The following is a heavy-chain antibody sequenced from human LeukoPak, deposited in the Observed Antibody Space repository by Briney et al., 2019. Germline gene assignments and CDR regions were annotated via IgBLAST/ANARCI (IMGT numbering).Heavy chain of an antibody. CDR3: AKDPPDDLPLGY. Sequence: GGSLRLSCAASGFSVSTYSMNWVRQAPGKGLEWVSTISADDSSTHYADSVQGRFTISRDNSKNTLYLQMNSLRAEDTAVYYCAKDPPDDLPLGYWGQGTLVTVSS. CDR2: ISADDSST. CDR1: GFSVSTYS. D-gene: IGHD3-16*01. J-gene: IGHJ4*02. V-gene: IGHV3-23*01.